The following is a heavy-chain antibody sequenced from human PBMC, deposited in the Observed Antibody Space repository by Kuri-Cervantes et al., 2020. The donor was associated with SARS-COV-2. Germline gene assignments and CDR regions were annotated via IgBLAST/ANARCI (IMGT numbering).Heavy chain of an antibody. CDR3: ARDSYDILTGYRGYYFDY. V-gene: IGHV3-11*04. D-gene: IGHD3-9*01. Sequence: GESLKISCTASGFIFSDYYMTWIRQAPGKGLEWVSNIGPSGTTKYYADSVKGRFTISRDNAKNSLYLQMSSLRAEDTAVYYCARDSYDILTGYRGYYFDYWGQGTLVTVSS. J-gene: IGHJ4*02. CDR2: IGPSGTTK. CDR1: GFIFSDYY.